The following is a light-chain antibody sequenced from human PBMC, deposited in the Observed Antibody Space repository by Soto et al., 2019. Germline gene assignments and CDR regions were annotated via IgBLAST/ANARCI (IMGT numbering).Light chain of an antibody. J-gene: IGKJ1*01. Sequence: EIVMTQSPDTLSVSPGERATLSCRASQSVSDRVVWYQQKSGQAPSLLIYAESTRAAGVPARFSGSGSGTEFTLTISSLQSEDFAVYFCQQYADWPKTFGQGTKVDIK. CDR3: QQYADWPKT. V-gene: IGKV3-15*01. CDR1: QSVSDR. CDR2: AES.